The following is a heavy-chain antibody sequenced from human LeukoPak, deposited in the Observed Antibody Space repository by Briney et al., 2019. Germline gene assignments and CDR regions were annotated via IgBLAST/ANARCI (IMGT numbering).Heavy chain of an antibody. CDR2: INHSGST. J-gene: IGHJ4*02. CDR1: GGSFSGYY. CDR3: ARVDTAMVTFDY. D-gene: IGHD5-18*01. V-gene: IGHV4-34*01. Sequence: SETLSLTRAVYGGSFSGYYWSWIRQPPGKGLEWIGEINHSGSTNYNPSLKSRVTISVDTSKNQFSLKLSSVTAADTAVYYCARVDTAMVTFDYWGQGTLVTVSS.